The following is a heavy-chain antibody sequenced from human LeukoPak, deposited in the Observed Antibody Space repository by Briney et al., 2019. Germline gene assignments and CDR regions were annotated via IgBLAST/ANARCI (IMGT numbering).Heavy chain of an antibody. J-gene: IGHJ4*02. CDR3: ARRSGSSWSSFDY. V-gene: IGHV3-23*01. CDR2: ISNNGGYT. D-gene: IGHD6-13*01. Sequence: GGSLRLSCAASGFTFSSSAMSWVRQAPGKGLEWVSAISNNGGYTYYADSVQGRFTISRDNFGNMLYLHLDSLRVEDTAIYYCARRSGSSWSSFDYWGQGALVTVSS. CDR1: GFTFSSSA.